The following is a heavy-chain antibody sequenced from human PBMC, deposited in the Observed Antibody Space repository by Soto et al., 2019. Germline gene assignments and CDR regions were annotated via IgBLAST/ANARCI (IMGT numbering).Heavy chain of an antibody. D-gene: IGHD4-4*01. CDR2: IKEDGSDK. CDR3: VTDRDYSKAY. Sequence: VGSLSRSCAASGFTFNNYWMNWVRQAPGKGLEWVANIKEDGSDKHYVDSVNGRFTISRDNPKNSLFLQMDSLRAEDTAVYYCVTDRDYSKAYWGQGTLVTVAS. J-gene: IGHJ4*02. CDR1: GFTFNNYW. V-gene: IGHV3-7*01.